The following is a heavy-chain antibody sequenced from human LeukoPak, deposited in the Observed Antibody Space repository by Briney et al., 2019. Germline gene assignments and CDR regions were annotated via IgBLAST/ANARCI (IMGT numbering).Heavy chain of an antibody. J-gene: IGHJ3*02. CDR2: IIPIFGTA. CDR3: ARDLYGDYFSAFDI. Sequence: SVKVSCKASGGTFSSYAISWVRQAPGQGLEWMGGIIPIFGTANYAQKFQGSVTITADESTSTAYMELSSLRSEDTAVYYCARDLYGDYFSAFDIWGQGTMVTVSS. CDR1: GGTFSSYA. V-gene: IGHV1-69*01. D-gene: IGHD4-17*01.